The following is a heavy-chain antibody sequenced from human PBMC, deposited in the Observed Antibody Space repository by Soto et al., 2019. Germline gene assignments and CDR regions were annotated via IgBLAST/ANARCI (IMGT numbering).Heavy chain of an antibody. Sequence: QMQLMESGGGLVKPGGSLRLSCSASGFTFSDYYMTWIRQAPGKGLEWVSHISKSGNDVFYADSMKGRFTVSRDNTKKSMYLQMNGLRGEDTAVYYCARSNMAPRGPPLFYGMDVWGQGTTVTVSS. CDR2: ISKSGNDV. CDR3: ARSNMAPRGPPLFYGMDV. D-gene: IGHD4-4*01. CDR1: GFTFSDYY. J-gene: IGHJ6*02. V-gene: IGHV3-11*01.